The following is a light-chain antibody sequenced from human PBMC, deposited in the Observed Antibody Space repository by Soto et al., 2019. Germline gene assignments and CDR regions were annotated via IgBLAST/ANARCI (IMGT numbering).Light chain of an antibody. CDR3: LQALQSPPT. Sequence: DIVMTQPPLSLPVTPGEPASFSCRSSQSLLHRNGKNYLNWYLQKPGQSPQLLIYFGSTRASGVPDRFSGSGSGIDFTLKISRVEAEDVGVYYCLQALQSPPTFGQGTRLEIK. CDR2: FGS. CDR1: QSLLHRNGKNY. V-gene: IGKV2-28*01. J-gene: IGKJ5*01.